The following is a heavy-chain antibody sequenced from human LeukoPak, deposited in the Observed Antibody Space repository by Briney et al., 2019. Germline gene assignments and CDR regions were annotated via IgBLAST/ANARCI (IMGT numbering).Heavy chain of an antibody. CDR3: ARESSRSFDY. CDR2: ISSSGSAI. Sequence: GGSLRLSCAASGFTFSDYFMIWIRQAPGKGLEWVSYISSSGSAIYYADSVKGRFAISRDNAKNSLYLQMNSLRADDTAVYYCARESSRSFDYWGQGTLATV. V-gene: IGHV3-11*04. D-gene: IGHD6-6*01. J-gene: IGHJ4*02. CDR1: GFTFSDYF.